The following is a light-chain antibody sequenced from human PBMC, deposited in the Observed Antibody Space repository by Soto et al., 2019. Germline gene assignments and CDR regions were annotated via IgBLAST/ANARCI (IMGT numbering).Light chain of an antibody. V-gene: IGLV2-14*01. Sequence: SVLTQPASVSGSPGQSITISCTGTSSDVGGYNYVSWYQQHPDKAPKLMSYEVTNRPSGVSYRFSGSKSGNTASLTISGLQAEDEADYYCISFTRSSTFVFGTGTKVTVL. CDR2: EVT. CDR3: ISFTRSSTFV. CDR1: SSDVGGYNY. J-gene: IGLJ1*01.